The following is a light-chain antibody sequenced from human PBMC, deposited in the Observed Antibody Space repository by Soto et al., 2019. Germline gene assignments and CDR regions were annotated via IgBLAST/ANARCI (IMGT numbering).Light chain of an antibody. CDR3: FSYTTSSTYV. J-gene: IGLJ1*01. CDR1: SSDVGAYNY. Sequence: QSVLTQPASVSGSPGQSITISCTGTSSDVGAYNYVSWYQQLPGKAPKLMIYDVSNRPSGVSNRFSGSKSGNTASLTIPGLQAEDETDYYCFSYTTSSTYVFGTGTKVTVL. CDR2: DVS. V-gene: IGLV2-14*03.